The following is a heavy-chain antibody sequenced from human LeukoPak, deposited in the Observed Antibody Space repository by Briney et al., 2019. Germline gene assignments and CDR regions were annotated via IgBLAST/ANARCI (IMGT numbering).Heavy chain of an antibody. J-gene: IGHJ3*02. D-gene: IGHD5-12*01. Sequence: ASVKVSCKASGYTFTSYAMHWVRQAPGQRLEWMGWINAGNGNTKYSQKFQGRVTITRDTSASTAYMELSSLRSEGTAVYYCATRYSGYDWVAFDIWGQGTMVTVSS. CDR2: INAGNGNT. CDR1: GYTFTSYA. V-gene: IGHV1-3*01. CDR3: ATRYSGYDWVAFDI.